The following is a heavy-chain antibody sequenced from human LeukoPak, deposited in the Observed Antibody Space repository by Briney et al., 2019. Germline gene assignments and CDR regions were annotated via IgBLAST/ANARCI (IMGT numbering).Heavy chain of an antibody. CDR2: IYYSGST. CDR3: ARAPNYDFWSGYLDY. D-gene: IGHD3-3*01. J-gene: IGHJ4*02. V-gene: IGHV4-30-4*07. CDR1: GGSISSGGYS. Sequence: KSSETLSLTCAVSGGSISSGGYSWSWIRQPPGKGLEWIGYIYYSGSTYYNPSLKSRVTISVDTSKNHFSLKLSSVTAADTAVYYCARAPNYDFWSGYLDYWGQGTLVTVSS.